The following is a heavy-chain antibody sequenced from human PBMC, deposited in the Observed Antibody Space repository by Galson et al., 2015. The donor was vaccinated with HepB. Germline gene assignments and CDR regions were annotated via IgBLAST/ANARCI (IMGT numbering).Heavy chain of an antibody. D-gene: IGHD3-3*01. CDR2: ISYDGSNK. V-gene: IGHV3-30*18. Sequence: ALRLSCAASGFTFSSYGMHWVRQAPGKGLEWVAVISYDGSNKYYADSVKGRFTISRDNSKNTLYLQMNSLRAEDTAVYYCAKDLGFLEWLLLPYYYYGMDVWGQGTTVTVSS. CDR1: GFTFSSYG. CDR3: AKDLGFLEWLLLPYYYYGMDV. J-gene: IGHJ6*02.